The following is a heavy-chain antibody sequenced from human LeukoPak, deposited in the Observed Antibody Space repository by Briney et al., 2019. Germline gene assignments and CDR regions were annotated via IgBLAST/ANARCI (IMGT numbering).Heavy chain of an antibody. J-gene: IGHJ5*02. D-gene: IGHD3-3*01. Sequence: SQTLSLTCAISGDSVSSNSAAWNWIRQSPSRGLEWPGRTYYRSKWYNDYAVSVKSRITINPDTSKNQFSLQLNSVTPEDTAVYYCARGLRFLEWLSWFDPWGQGTLVTVSS. V-gene: IGHV6-1*01. CDR2: TYYRSKWYN. CDR1: GDSVSSNSAA. CDR3: ARGLRFLEWLSWFDP.